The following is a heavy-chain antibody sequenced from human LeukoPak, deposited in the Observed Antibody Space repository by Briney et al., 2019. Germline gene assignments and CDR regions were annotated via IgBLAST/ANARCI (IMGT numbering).Heavy chain of an antibody. CDR1: GGSISSSSYY. J-gene: IGHJ5*02. Sequence: SETLSLTCTVSGGSISSSSYYWGWIRQPPGKGLEWIGSIYYSGSTYYNPSLKSRVTISVDTSKNQFSLKLNSVTAADTAVYYCAARSSGSYYSWFDPWGQGTLVTVSS. D-gene: IGHD1-26*01. V-gene: IGHV4-39*07. CDR2: IYYSGST. CDR3: AARSSGSYYSWFDP.